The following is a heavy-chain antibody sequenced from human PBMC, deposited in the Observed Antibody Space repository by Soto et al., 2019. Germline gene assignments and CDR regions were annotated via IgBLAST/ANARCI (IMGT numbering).Heavy chain of an antibody. CDR3: AREATYYYDSSGYFPRYYFDY. J-gene: IGHJ4*02. CDR1: GFTFSSYW. D-gene: IGHD3-22*01. Sequence: GGSLRLSCAASGFTFSSYWMHWVRQAPGKGLVWVSRIKHDGSSTSYADSVKGRFTISRDNSKNTLYLQMNSLRAEDTAVYYCAREATYYYDSSGYFPRYYFDYWGQGTLVTVSS. CDR2: IKHDGSST. V-gene: IGHV3-74*01.